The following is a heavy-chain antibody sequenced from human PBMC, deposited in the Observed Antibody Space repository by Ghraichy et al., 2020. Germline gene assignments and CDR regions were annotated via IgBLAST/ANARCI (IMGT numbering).Heavy chain of an antibody. CDR1: GYIFTDYG. D-gene: IGHD3-10*01. V-gene: IGHV1-18*04. J-gene: IGHJ4*02. CDR3: ARGTMGDN. CDR2: ISSYNGNT. Sequence: ASVKVSCKTSGYIFTDYGFIWVRQAPGQGLEWMGWISSYNGNTYFARQFEGRVTLTTDASTRTGYMEMRGLKSDDTAIYFCARGTMGDNWGQGTLVTVSS.